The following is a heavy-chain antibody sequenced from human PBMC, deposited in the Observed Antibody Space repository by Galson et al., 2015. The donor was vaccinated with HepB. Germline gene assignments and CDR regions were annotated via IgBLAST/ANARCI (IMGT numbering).Heavy chain of an antibody. CDR1: GDSVSSNSAA. Sequence: CAISGDSVSSNSAAWNWIRQSPSRGLEWLGRTYYRSKWYNDYAVSVKSRITINPDTSKNQFSLQLNSVTPEDTAVYYCARDRYIVVVVAATRDYYYYGMDVWGQGTTVTVSS. CDR3: ARDRYIVVVVAATRDYYYYGMDV. V-gene: IGHV6-1*01. D-gene: IGHD2-15*01. J-gene: IGHJ6*02. CDR2: TYYRSKWYN.